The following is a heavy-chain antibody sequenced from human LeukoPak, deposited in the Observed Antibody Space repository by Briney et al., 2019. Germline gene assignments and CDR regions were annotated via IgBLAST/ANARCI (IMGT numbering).Heavy chain of an antibody. D-gene: IGHD3-10*01. CDR2: IYYSGST. Sequence: PSQTLSLTCTVSGGSISSGGYYWSWIRQHPGKGLEWIGYIYYSGSTYYNPSLKSRVTISVDTSKNQFSLKLSSVTAADTAVYYCARDYYGSGSPVYWGQGTLVTVSS. J-gene: IGHJ4*02. CDR3: ARDYYGSGSPVY. V-gene: IGHV4-31*03. CDR1: GGSISSGGYY.